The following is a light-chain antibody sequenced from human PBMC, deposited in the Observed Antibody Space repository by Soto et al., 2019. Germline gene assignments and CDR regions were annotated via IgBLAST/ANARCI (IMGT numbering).Light chain of an antibody. J-gene: IGKJ4*01. V-gene: IGKV3-20*01. Sequence: EIVLTQSPGTLSLSPGERVTLSCSASQTVNNNYLAWYQQTPGQAPRLLIYGASNRATGIPGRFGGSGSGTDFILTISRLEPEDFAMYYCQQYGSSPVTFGGGTKVDIK. CDR3: QQYGSSPVT. CDR2: GAS. CDR1: QTVNNNY.